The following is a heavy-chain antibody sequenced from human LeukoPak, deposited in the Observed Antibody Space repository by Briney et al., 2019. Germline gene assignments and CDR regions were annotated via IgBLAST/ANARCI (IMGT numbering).Heavy chain of an antibody. CDR3: ARAGVAAAGLMIGSWFDP. CDR2: IYTSGST. CDR1: GGSISSGSYY. D-gene: IGHD6-13*01. Sequence: SETLSLTCSVSGGSISSGSYYWGWIRQPAGKGLEWIGRIYTSGSTNYNPSLKSRVTISVDTSKNQFSLKLSSVTAADTAVYYCARAGVAAAGLMIGSWFDPWGQGTLVTVSS. V-gene: IGHV4-61*02. J-gene: IGHJ5*02.